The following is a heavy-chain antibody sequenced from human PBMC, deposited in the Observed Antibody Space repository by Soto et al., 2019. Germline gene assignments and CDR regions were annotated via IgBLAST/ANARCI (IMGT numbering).Heavy chain of an antibody. D-gene: IGHD1-26*01. V-gene: IGHV3-23*01. J-gene: IGHJ4*02. Sequence: EVQLLEYGGGLVQPGGSLRLSCAASGFTFSSYAMSWVRQAPGKGLEWVSAISGSGGSTYYADSVKGRFTISRDNSKNTLYMQMNSLRAEDTAVYYCAKRYYSPLGYFDYWGQGTLVTVSS. CDR3: AKRYYSPLGYFDY. CDR1: GFTFSSYA. CDR2: ISGSGGST.